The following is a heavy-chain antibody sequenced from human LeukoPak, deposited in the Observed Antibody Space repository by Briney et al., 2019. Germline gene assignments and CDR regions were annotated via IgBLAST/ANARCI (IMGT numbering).Heavy chain of an antibody. V-gene: IGHV4-59*01. CDR2: INYSGNI. CDR1: GASISIYY. D-gene: IGHD5-12*01. J-gene: IGHJ4*02. CDR3: ARGMVATYYFDD. Sequence: PSETLSLTCTVSGASISIYYWSWVRQPPGKGLDWVWNINYSGNINYTPSLKSRVTMSLDTSKNQFSLKLSSVTSADTAVYYCARGMVATYYFDDWGQGILVTVSS.